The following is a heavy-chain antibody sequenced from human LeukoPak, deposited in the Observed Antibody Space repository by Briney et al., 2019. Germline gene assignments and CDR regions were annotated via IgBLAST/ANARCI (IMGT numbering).Heavy chain of an antibody. D-gene: IGHD3-22*01. CDR3: ARVDGSGYKPMDY. V-gene: IGHV3-33*01. J-gene: IGHJ4*02. CDR1: GFTFSSYG. Sequence: PGGSLRLPCVASGFTFSSYGMHWVRQAPGKGLEWVAIIWFDGSNKDYADSVKGRFTISRDNSKKTLYLQMNSLRVEDTAVYYCARVDGSGYKPMDYWGEGTLVTVSS. CDR2: IWFDGSNK.